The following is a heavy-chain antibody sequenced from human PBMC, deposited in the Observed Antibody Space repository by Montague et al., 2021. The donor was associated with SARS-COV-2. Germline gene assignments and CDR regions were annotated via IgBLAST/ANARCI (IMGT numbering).Heavy chain of an antibody. J-gene: IGHJ6*02. Sequence: NYNSSLRSRLSISLDASNSQFSLKLSSVTSADTAVYYCARKDIALGYGVDAWGQGTKVIVSS. V-gene: IGHV4-34*09. CDR3: ARKDIALGYGVDA. D-gene: IGHD5-12*01.